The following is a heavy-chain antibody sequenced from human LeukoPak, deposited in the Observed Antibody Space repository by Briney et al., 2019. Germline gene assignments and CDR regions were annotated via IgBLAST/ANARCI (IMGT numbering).Heavy chain of an antibody. D-gene: IGHD3-16*01. V-gene: IGHV1-69*06. CDR2: IIPIFGTA. J-gene: IGHJ4*02. CDR3: ARGDVGESIDY. CDR1: GYSFTGYY. Sequence: ASLKVSCKASGYSFTGYYIHWVRQAPGQGLEWMGGIIPIFGTANYAQKFQGRVTITADKSTSTAYMELSSLRSEDTAVYYCARGDVGESIDYWGQGTLVTVSS.